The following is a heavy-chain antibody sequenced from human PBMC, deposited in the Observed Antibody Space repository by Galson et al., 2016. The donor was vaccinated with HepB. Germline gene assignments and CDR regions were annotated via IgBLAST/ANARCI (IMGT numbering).Heavy chain of an antibody. J-gene: IGHJ4*02. D-gene: IGHD5-18*01. CDR3: AKDRGYSYGPDFDY. CDR2: INWDGGYI. CDR1: GFNFDDYT. Sequence: SLRLSCAASGFNFDDYTMHWVRQVPGKGLEWVSLINWDGGYIYYADSVKGRFTISRDNSKNSLYLQMNSLRTEDTALYYCAKDRGYSYGPDFDYWGQGTLGTVSS. V-gene: IGHV3-43*01.